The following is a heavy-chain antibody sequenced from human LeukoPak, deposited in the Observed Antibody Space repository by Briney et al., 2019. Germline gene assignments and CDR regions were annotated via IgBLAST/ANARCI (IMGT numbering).Heavy chain of an antibody. D-gene: IGHD6-19*01. CDR3: ARVAQKLERIAVAGTSEWRANWYFDL. CDR2: IHTSGST. V-gene: IGHV4-4*07. Sequence: SETLSLTCTVSGGSITSYYWSWIRQPAGKGLEWIGLIHTSGSTNYNPSLKRRVTMSVDTSQNQFFLKVNSVTAADTAVYYCARVAQKLERIAVAGTSEWRANWYFDLWGRGTLVTVSS. CDR1: GGSITSYY. J-gene: IGHJ2*01.